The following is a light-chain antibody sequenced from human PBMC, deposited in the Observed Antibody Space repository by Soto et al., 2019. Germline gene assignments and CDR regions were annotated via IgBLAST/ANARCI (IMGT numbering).Light chain of an antibody. CDR1: SSNIGAGYD. CDR3: QSYDSSLRTWV. Sequence: SVLTQPPSVSGAPGQRVTISCTGSSSNIGAGYDVHWYQQLPGTAPKVFVYAKINRPSGVPDRFSGSKSGTSASLAIAGLQAEDEADYYCQSYDSSLRTWVFGGGTKLTVL. CDR2: AKI. J-gene: IGLJ3*02. V-gene: IGLV1-40*01.